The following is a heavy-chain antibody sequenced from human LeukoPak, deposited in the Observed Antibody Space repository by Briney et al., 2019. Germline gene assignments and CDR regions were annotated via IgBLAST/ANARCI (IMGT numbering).Heavy chain of an antibody. J-gene: IGHJ5*02. V-gene: IGHV1-2*02. CDR3: ARDRGRSVDTAMVIGYWFDP. Sequence: GASVKVSCKASGYTFTGYYMHWVRQAPGQGLEWMGWINPNSGGTNYAQKFQGRVTMTRDTSISTAYMELSRLRSDDTAVYYCARDRGRSVDTAMVIGYWFDPWGQGTLVTVSS. CDR2: INPNSGGT. D-gene: IGHD5-18*01. CDR1: GYTFTGYY.